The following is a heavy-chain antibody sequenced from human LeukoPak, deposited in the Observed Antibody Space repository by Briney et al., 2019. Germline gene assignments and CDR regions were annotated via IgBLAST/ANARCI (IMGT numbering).Heavy chain of an antibody. CDR3: ARDPPVGARPLDY. CDR1: GGSISSYY. Sequence: SETLSLTCTVSGGSISSYYWGWIRQPPGKGLEWIGYIYYSGSTNYNPSLKSRVTISVDTSKNQFSLKLSSVTAADTAVYYCARDPPVGARPLDYWDQATLVTVSS. J-gene: IGHJ4*02. V-gene: IGHV4-59*01. D-gene: IGHD1-26*01. CDR2: IYYSGST.